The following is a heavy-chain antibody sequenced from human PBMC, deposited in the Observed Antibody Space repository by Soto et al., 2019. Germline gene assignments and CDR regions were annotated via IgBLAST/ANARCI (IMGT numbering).Heavy chain of an antibody. J-gene: IGHJ4*02. CDR1: GGSIASPNW. D-gene: IGHD1-1*01. CDR3: ASLSGTTFAFDY. CDR2: IYHSGST. V-gene: IGHV4-4*02. Sequence: SETLSLTCAVSGGSIASPNWWSWVRQSPGKGLEWIGEIYHSGSTNYNPSLKSRLTISVDKSRNQFYLRLNSVTAADTAVYYCASLSGTTFAFDYWGRGTLVTVSS.